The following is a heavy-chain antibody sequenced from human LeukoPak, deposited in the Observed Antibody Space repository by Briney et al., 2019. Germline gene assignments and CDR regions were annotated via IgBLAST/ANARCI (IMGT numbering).Heavy chain of an antibody. CDR2: IYYTGST. Sequence: SETLSLTCTVSGGSTSSYYWNWIRQPPGKGLEWMGYIYYTGSTNYNPSLKSRVTISVDTSKNQFSLKLTSVTAADTAVYYCARSKGDYWGQGTLVTVSS. CDR1: GGSTSSYY. J-gene: IGHJ4*02. V-gene: IGHV4-59*01. CDR3: ARSKGDY.